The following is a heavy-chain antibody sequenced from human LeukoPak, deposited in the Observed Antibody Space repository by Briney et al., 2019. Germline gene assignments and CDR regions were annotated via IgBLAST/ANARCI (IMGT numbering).Heavy chain of an antibody. CDR2: IYYSGST. J-gene: IGHJ6*02. D-gene: IGHD3-3*01. V-gene: IGHV4-59*01. CDR1: GGSISSYY. Sequence: SETLSLTCTVSGGSISSYYWSWIRQPPGKGLEWIGYIYYSGSTNYNPSLKSRVTISVDTSKNQFSLKLSSVTAADTAVYYCARDTQITIFGHYGMDVWGQGTTVTVSS. CDR3: ARDTQITIFGHYGMDV.